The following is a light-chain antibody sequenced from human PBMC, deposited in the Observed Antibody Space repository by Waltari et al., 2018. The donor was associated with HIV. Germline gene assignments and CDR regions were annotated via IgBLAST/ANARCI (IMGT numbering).Light chain of an antibody. CDR3: GTWDSSLGAGV. V-gene: IGLV1-51*01. J-gene: IGLJ3*02. CDR1: TSHIGSNY. Sequence: SVLTQPPSVSAAPGQTLTISCPSRTSHIGSNYVTCYQQFPGRAPKFLIYDDFRRPSGIPDRFSGSKSGTSATLDITGLQTGDEADYYCGTWDSSLGAGVFGGGTKVTV. CDR2: DDF.